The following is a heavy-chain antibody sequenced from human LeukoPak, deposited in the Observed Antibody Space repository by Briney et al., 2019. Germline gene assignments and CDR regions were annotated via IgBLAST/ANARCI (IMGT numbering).Heavy chain of an antibody. CDR3: ARVAYSTPGYYYMDV. CDR1: GGSINSYY. CDR2: IYYSGTT. Sequence: PSETLSLTCTVTGGSINSYYWSWIRQPPGKGLEWIGYIYYSGTTIYNPSLKSRVTISVDTSKSQFSLKLSFVTTADTALYYCARVAYSTPGYYYMDVWGKGTTVTV. V-gene: IGHV4-59*01. J-gene: IGHJ6*03. D-gene: IGHD4-11*01.